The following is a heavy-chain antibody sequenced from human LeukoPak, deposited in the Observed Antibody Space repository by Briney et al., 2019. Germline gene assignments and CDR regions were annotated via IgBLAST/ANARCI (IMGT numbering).Heavy chain of an antibody. CDR3: ATNWNLDY. CDR1: GFTFSSYA. D-gene: IGHD1-1*01. V-gene: IGHV3-23*01. J-gene: IGHJ4*02. Sequence: GESLKISCAASGFTFSSYAMSWVRQAPGKGLECISVISGSGGNTYYADSVKGRFTISRDNSKNTLYLQIHSLRAEDTALYYCATNWNLDYWGQGTLVTVSS. CDR2: ISGSGGNT.